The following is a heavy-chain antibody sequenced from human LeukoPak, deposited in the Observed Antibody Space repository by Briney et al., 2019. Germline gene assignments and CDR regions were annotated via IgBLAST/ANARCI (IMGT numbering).Heavy chain of an antibody. D-gene: IGHD5-12*01. Sequence: SQNLSLTCTISVDSVSSKSTAWNWIRQSPSRGLEWLGRTYYRSKWYTGYAVFVKGRITINPDTSKKQFSLQLNSRTLEDTAVYYGVRLVGGDIPYCGQGTLVTVSS. CDR3: VRLVGGDIPY. J-gene: IGHJ4*02. V-gene: IGHV6-1*01. CDR1: VDSVSSKSTA. CDR2: TYYRSKWYT.